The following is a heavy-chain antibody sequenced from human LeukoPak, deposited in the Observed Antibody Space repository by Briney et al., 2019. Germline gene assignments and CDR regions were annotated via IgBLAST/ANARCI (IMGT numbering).Heavy chain of an antibody. CDR3: ARQTTVISFDY. V-gene: IGHV4-59*08. Sequence: SETLSLTCTVSGGSISSYYWSWIRQPPGKGLEWIGYFYYSGSTNYNPSLKSRSTISVDTSKNQFSLKLSPVTAADTAVYYCARQTTVISFDYWGQGALVTVSS. J-gene: IGHJ4*02. CDR1: GGSISSYY. D-gene: IGHD4-17*01. CDR2: FYYSGST.